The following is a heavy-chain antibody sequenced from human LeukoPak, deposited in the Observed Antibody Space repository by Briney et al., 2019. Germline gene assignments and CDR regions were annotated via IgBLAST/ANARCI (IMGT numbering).Heavy chain of an antibody. CDR2: IYYSGDT. CDR3: ARRVCSGGSCPFDY. Sequence: GSLRLSCAASGFTFSSYSMNWVRQPPGKGLEWIGTIYYSGDTYYNPSLKSRVTISVDTSKNQFSLKLSSVTAADTAVYYCARRVCSGGSCPFDYWGQGTLVTVSS. V-gene: IGHV4-39*01. J-gene: IGHJ4*02. D-gene: IGHD2-15*01. CDR1: GFTFSSYSMN.